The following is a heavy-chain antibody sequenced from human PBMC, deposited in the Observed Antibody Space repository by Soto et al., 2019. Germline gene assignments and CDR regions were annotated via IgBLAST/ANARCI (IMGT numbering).Heavy chain of an antibody. CDR2: IYYSGST. CDR3: ARVWGYYFDY. D-gene: IGHD3-10*01. CDR1: GGSISTYY. J-gene: IGHJ4*02. V-gene: IGHV4-59*01. Sequence: PSETLSLTCTVSGGSISTYYWSWVRQPPGKGLEWIGYIYYSGSTNYNPSLKSRVTISVDTSKNQFSLKLSSVTAADTAVYYCARVWGYYFDYWGQGTLVTVSS.